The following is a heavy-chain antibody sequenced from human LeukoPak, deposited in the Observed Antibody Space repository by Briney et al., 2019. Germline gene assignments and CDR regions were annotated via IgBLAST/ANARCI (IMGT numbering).Heavy chain of an antibody. CDR1: GGSISSRSYY. J-gene: IGHJ5*02. D-gene: IGHD3-10*01. CDR3: ARDTIYGSGSYYRKPNWFDP. V-gene: IGHV4-39*07. Sequence: SETLSLTCTVSGGSISSRSYYWGWIRQPPGKGLEWIGSLHYSGSTYYNPSLKSRVTISVDTSKNQFSLKLSSVTAADTAVYYCARDTIYGSGSYYRKPNWFDPWGQGTLVTVSS. CDR2: LHYSGST.